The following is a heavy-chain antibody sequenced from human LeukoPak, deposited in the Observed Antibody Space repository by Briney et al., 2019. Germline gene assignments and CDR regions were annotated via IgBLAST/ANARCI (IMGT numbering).Heavy chain of an antibody. V-gene: IGHV3-23*01. CDR1: GFSFSTYA. J-gene: IGHJ4*02. CDR2: ISATGGST. CDR3: ANRPLDY. Sequence: PGGSLRLSCAASGFSFSTYAISWVRQAPGKGLEWVSAISATGGSTYYADSVQGRFTISRDNSKNTLYLQINTLRAEDTAVYYCANRPLDYWGQGTLVTVSS.